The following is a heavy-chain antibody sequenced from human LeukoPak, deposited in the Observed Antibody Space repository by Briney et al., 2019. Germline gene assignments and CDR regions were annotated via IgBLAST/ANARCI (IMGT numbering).Heavy chain of an antibody. CDR3: VTDLVIKGYFDY. Sequence: GGSLRLSCAASGFIVSGDFMSWVRQAPGKGLEWVGRIRRKTDGETTDHAAPVKGRFTISRDDSKNTLYLQMNSLKTEDTAVYYCVTDLVIKGYFDYWGQGALVTVSS. CDR2: IRRKTDGETT. CDR1: GFIVSGDF. V-gene: IGHV3-15*01. D-gene: IGHD2-21*01. J-gene: IGHJ4*02.